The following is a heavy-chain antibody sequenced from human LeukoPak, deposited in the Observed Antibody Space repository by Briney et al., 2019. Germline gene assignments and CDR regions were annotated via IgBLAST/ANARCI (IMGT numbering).Heavy chain of an antibody. Sequence: GGSLRLSCAASGFTFSSYAMSWVRQAPGKGLEWVSAISGSGGSTYYADSVKGRFTISRDNSKNTLYLQMNSLRAEDTAVYYCAKDLSQLGMPYSGGSLAGGNYYDSSVGAFDIWGQGTMVTVSS. CDR1: GFTFSSYA. V-gene: IGHV3-23*01. D-gene: IGHD3-22*01. CDR2: ISGSGGST. CDR3: AKDLSQLGMPYSGGSLAGGNYYDSSVGAFDI. J-gene: IGHJ3*02.